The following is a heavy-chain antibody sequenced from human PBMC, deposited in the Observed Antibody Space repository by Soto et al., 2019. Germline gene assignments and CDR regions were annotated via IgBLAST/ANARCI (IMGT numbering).Heavy chain of an antibody. V-gene: IGHV4-34*01. Sequence: PSETLSLTCAVYGGSFSGYYWSWIRQPPGKGLEWIGEINHSGSTNYNPSLKSRVTISVDTSKNQFSLKLSSVTAADTAVYYCARDWSYCSGGSCYSRTNWFDPWGQGTLVTVSS. CDR1: GGSFSGYY. CDR3: ARDWSYCSGGSCYSRTNWFDP. D-gene: IGHD2-15*01. CDR2: INHSGST. J-gene: IGHJ5*02.